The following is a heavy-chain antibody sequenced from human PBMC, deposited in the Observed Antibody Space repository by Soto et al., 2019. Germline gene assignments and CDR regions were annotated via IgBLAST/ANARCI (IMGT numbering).Heavy chain of an antibody. J-gene: IGHJ4*02. Sequence: SETLSLTCTVSGGSISSYYWSWIRQPPGKGLEWIGYIYYSGSTNYNPSLKSRVTISVDTSKNQFSLKLSSVTAADTAVYYCARDRTRIAVAGRGGYFDYWGQGTLVTVSS. CDR3: ARDRTRIAVAGRGGYFDY. CDR2: IYYSGST. CDR1: GGSISSYY. D-gene: IGHD6-19*01. V-gene: IGHV4-59*01.